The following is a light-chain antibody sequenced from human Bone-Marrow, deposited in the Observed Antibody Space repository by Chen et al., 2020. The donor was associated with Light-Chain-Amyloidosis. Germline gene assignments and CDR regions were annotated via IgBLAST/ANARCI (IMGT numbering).Light chain of an antibody. Sequence: DIVMTQSPLSLPVTPGVPASISCRSSQSLLHINGYDYLNWYLQKPEQSPQLLIYLGSYRASGVPDRVSGSGSGTDFTLKVSIVEAEDVGVYYCMQTRQTPTFGQGTKVEIK. J-gene: IGKJ1*01. CDR1: QSLLHINGYDY. CDR2: LGS. CDR3: MQTRQTPT. V-gene: IGKV2-28*01.